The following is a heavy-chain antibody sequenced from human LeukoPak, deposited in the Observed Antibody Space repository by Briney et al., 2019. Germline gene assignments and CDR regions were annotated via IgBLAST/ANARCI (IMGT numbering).Heavy chain of an antibody. D-gene: IGHD6-19*01. CDR3: ARPAVAGIYYFDY. J-gene: IGHJ4*02. Sequence: GRSLRLSCAASGFTFSSYGMHWVRHAPGKGLEWVAVIWYDGSNKYYADSVKGRFTISRDNSKNTLYLQMNSLRAEDTAVYYCARPAVAGIYYFDYWGQGTLVTVSS. CDR1: GFTFSSYG. V-gene: IGHV3-33*01. CDR2: IWYDGSNK.